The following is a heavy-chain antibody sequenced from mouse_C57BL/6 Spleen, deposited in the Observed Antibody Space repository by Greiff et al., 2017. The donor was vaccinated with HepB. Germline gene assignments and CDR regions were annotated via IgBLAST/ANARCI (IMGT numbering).Heavy chain of an antibody. D-gene: IGHD2-2*01. CDR1: GYTFTSYW. Sequence: VKLQQPGAELVMPGASVKLSCKASGYTFTSYWMHWVKQRPGQGLEWIGEIDPSDSYTNYNQKFKGKSTLTVDKSSSTAYMQLSSLTSEDSAVYYCATSTMVTRGFAYWGQGTLVTVSA. CDR3: ATSTMVTRGFAY. V-gene: IGHV1-69*01. CDR2: IDPSDSYT. J-gene: IGHJ3*01.